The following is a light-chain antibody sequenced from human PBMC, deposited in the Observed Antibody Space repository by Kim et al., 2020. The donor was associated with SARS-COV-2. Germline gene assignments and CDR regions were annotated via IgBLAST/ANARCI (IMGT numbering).Light chain of an antibody. CDR3: QQANSFPRT. V-gene: IGKV1D-12*01. CDR2: AAS. Sequence: AYVGDRVTITCRASQGVIKWLAWYQQKPGKAPKLLIYAASSLQSGVPSRFSGSGSGTDFTLTISSLQAEDFATYYCQQANSFPRTFGQGTKVDIK. J-gene: IGKJ1*01. CDR1: QGVIKW.